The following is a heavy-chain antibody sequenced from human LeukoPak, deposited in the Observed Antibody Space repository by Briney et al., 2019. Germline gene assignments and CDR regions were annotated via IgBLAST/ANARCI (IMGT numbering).Heavy chain of an antibody. CDR2: INPSGGST. V-gene: IGHV1-46*01. J-gene: IGHJ4*02. Sequence: ASVKVSCKASGYTFTGYYMHWVRQAPGQGLEWMGIINPSGGSTSYAQKFQGRVTMTRDMSTSTVYMELSSLRSEDTAVYYCARASGSYPDGYWGQGTLVTVSS. D-gene: IGHD1-26*01. CDR1: GYTFTGYY. CDR3: ARASGSYPDGY.